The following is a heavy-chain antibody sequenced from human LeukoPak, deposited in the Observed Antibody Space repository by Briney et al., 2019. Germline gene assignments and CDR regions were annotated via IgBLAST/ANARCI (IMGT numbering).Heavy chain of an antibody. Sequence: GSLRLSCAVSGFTFSGFWMSWSRQAPGKGLEWVASINSDGSEGYYADVVKGRFTISRDNAKNSLYLQINSLRAEDTALYYCAKAASYYYDSSGYSAVYFQHWGQGTLVTVSS. D-gene: IGHD3-22*01. CDR1: GFTFSGFW. J-gene: IGHJ1*01. CDR2: INSDGSEG. CDR3: AKAASYYYDSSGYSAVYFQH. V-gene: IGHV3-7*03.